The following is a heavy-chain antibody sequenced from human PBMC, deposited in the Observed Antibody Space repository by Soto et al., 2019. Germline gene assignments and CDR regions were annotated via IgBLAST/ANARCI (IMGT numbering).Heavy chain of an antibody. J-gene: IGHJ6*03. D-gene: IGHD3-10*01. CDR2: IWYDGSNK. V-gene: IGHV3-33*01. Sequence: VAVIWYDGSNKYYADSVKGRFTISRDNSKNTLYLQMNSLRAEDTAVYYCARKLLWFGELLYYYYMDVWGKGTTVTVSS. CDR3: ARKLLWFGELLYYYYMDV.